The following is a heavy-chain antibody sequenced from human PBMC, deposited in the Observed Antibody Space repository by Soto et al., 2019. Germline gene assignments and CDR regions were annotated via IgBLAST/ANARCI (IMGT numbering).Heavy chain of an antibody. V-gene: IGHV3-23*01. CDR2: ISGSGGST. D-gene: IGHD4-17*01. J-gene: IGHJ4*02. CDR3: AKVAVYGGNSVSGYFDY. Sequence: GGSLRLSCAASGFTFNNYAMTWVRQAPGKGLEWVSSISGSGGSTYYADSVKGRFTFSRDNSENTLYLQMNSLRAEDTAVYYCAKVAVYGGNSVSGYFDYGRQGALVTVSS. CDR1: GFTFNNYA.